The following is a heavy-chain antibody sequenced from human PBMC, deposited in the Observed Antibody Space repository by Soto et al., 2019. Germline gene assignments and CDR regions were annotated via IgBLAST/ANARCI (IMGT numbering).Heavy chain of an antibody. CDR1: GYTFTSYY. V-gene: IGHV1-46*01. Sequence: ASVKVSCKASGYTFTSYYMHWVRQAPGQGLEWMGIINPGGGSTSYAQKFQGRVTMTRDTSTSTVYMELSSLRSEDTAVYYCARLTLSRYFDYWGQGTLVTVSS. J-gene: IGHJ4*02. D-gene: IGHD3-9*01. CDR3: ARLTLSRYFDY. CDR2: INPGGGST.